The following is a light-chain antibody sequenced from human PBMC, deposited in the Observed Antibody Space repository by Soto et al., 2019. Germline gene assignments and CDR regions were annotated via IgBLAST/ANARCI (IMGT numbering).Light chain of an antibody. CDR3: QSYDSSLSGVV. Sequence: QSVLTQPPSVSGAPGQRVTISCTGSSSNIGAGYDVHWYQQLPGTAPKLLIYGNSNRPSGVPDRFSGSKSGTSASLAINGLQAEDEADSYCQSYDSSLSGVVFGGGTKLTVL. V-gene: IGLV1-40*01. CDR2: GNS. J-gene: IGLJ2*01. CDR1: SSNIGAGYD.